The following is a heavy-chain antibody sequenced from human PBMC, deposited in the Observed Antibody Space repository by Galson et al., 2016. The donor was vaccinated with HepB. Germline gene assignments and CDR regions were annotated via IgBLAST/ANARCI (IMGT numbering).Heavy chain of an antibody. D-gene: IGHD1-26*01. Sequence: SVKVSCKASGYTFFSYGISWVRQAPGQGPEWMAWISTYNGNTDYAEKFQGRVTLTTDASTSTAYMELRSLKSDDTAVYYCAKDRGYSGSYYGFDYWGQGTLVIVSS. CDR1: GYTFFSYG. CDR3: AKDRGYSGSYYGFDY. V-gene: IGHV1-18*01. J-gene: IGHJ4*02. CDR2: ISTYNGNT.